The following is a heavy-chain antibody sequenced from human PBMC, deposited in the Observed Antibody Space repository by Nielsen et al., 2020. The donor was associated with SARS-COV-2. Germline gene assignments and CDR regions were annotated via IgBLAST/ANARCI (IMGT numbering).Heavy chain of an antibody. CDR3: ARERRDYGDSRYMDV. J-gene: IGHJ6*03. CDR2: INHSGST. D-gene: IGHD4-17*01. Sequence: SETLSLTCAVYGGSFSGYYWNWIRQPPGKGLEWIGEINHSGSTNYNPSLKSRVTISVDTSKNQFSLKLSSVTAADTAVYYCARERRDYGDSRYMDVWGKGTTVTVSS. CDR1: GGSFSGYY. V-gene: IGHV4-34*01.